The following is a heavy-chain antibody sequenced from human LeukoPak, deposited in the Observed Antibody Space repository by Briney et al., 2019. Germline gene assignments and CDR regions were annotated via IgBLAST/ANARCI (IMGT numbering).Heavy chain of an antibody. Sequence: GGSLRISCAASGFTFNSYSMDWVRQAPGKGLEWVSYISTDSTTKYYADSVKGRFTISRDSAKNSLYLQMNGLRDDDTAVYYCAREDDSRGFPYWGQGTLVTVSS. D-gene: IGHD3-22*01. J-gene: IGHJ4*02. CDR1: GFTFNSYS. CDR3: AREDDSRGFPY. V-gene: IGHV3-48*02. CDR2: ISTDSTTK.